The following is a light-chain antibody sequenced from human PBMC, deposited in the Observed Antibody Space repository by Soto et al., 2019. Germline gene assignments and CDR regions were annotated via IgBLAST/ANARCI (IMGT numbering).Light chain of an antibody. CDR3: HQYASSPRT. V-gene: IGKV3-20*01. CDR1: QSVSSSY. CDR2: GAS. Sequence: EIVLTQSPGTLSLSPRERATLSCRASQSVSSSYLAWYQQKPGQAPRLLIYGASSRATGIPDRFSGSGSGTDFTLTISRLEPEDFAVYYCHQYASSPRTFGQGTKVEIK. J-gene: IGKJ1*01.